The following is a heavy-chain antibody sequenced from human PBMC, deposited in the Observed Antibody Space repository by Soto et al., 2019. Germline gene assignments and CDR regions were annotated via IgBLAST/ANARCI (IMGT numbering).Heavy chain of an antibody. V-gene: IGHV4-59*11. D-gene: IGHD3-22*01. CDR1: GGSISSHY. CDR3: ARDRYYYNTTGYYRHFDY. CDR2: VHNSGST. Sequence: SETLSLTCTVSGGSISSHYWSWIRQPPGKRLEWIGYVHNSGSTFYNPSLKSRLTISVDTSKNQFSLKLRSAAAADTAIYYCARDRYYYNTTGYYRHFDYWGQGALVTVSS. J-gene: IGHJ4*02.